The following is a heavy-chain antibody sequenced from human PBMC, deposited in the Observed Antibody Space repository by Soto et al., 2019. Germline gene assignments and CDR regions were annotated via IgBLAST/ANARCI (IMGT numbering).Heavy chain of an antibody. Sequence: LRLSCVVSVFSLSSYAMSWVRQAPGKGLEWVSSVSGSGDSTYYADSVRGRFTISRDNSKNTLYLQMNSLRVEDTAIYYCAKDGSVIFGVVNFDYWGQVNLVAVCS. CDR2: VSGSGDST. V-gene: IGHV3-23*01. CDR1: VFSLSSYA. D-gene: IGHD3-3*01. CDR3: AKDGSVIFGVVNFDY. J-gene: IGHJ4*02.